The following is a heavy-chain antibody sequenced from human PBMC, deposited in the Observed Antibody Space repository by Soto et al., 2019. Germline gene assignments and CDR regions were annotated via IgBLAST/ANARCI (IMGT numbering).Heavy chain of an antibody. V-gene: IGHV3-20*04. CDR1: GFTFDDYG. CDR2: INWNGGST. CDR3: ASPRTEQQLVFYCMDV. Sequence: EVQLVESGGGVVRPGGSLRLSCAASGFTFDDYGMSWVRQAPGKGLEWVSGINWNGGSTGYADSVKGRFTISRDNAKNSLYLQMNSLRAEDTALYYCASPRTEQQLVFYCMDVWGRGTTVTVSS. J-gene: IGHJ6*02. D-gene: IGHD6-13*01.